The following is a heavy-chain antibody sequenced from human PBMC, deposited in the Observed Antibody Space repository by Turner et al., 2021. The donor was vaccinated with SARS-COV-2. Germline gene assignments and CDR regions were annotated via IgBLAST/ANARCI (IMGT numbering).Heavy chain of an antibody. CDR2: IYYGGST. Sequence: LQLQESGPGLVKPSETLSLTCTVSGGSISSSSYYWGWSRHPPGKGLEWIGSIYYGGSTYYNPSLKSRVTIAVDTSKNQFSLKLSSVTAADTAVYYWARHPYYYDSSGLYWYFDLWGRGTLVTVSS. CDR1: GGSISSSSYY. CDR3: ARHPYYYDSSGLYWYFDL. J-gene: IGHJ2*01. V-gene: IGHV4-39*01. D-gene: IGHD3-22*01.